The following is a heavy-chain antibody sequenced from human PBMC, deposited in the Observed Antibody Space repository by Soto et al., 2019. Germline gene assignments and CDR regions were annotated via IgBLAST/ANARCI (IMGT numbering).Heavy chain of an antibody. V-gene: IGHV3-30*03. Sequence: XGCLILSCAASGVTLSKIGTHWVRQAPGKGLQWVAVISSNGSHLFYADSVRGRFTVSRDNGNNTIYLQMNGLKSEDTGVYYCVTGSGVLGSVWGQGTLVTVSS. CDR1: GVTLSKIG. CDR2: ISSNGSHL. J-gene: IGHJ4*02. D-gene: IGHD3-10*01. CDR3: VTGSGVLGSV.